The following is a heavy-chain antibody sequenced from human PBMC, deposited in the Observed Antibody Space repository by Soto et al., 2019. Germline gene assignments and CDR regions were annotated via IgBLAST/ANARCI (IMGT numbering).Heavy chain of an antibody. J-gene: IGHJ3*02. CDR3: ARARVSTPRLEDPFDI. CDR1: GYSFTTYW. Sequence: GESLKISCEGSGYSFTTYWLAWVRQMPGKGLEYMGIIFPGDSDTRYSPSFQGQVTISADKSISAAYLQWTSLKSSDTAIYYCARARVSTPRLEDPFDIWGQGTMVTVSS. CDR2: IFPGDSDT. D-gene: IGHD3-3*01. V-gene: IGHV5-51*01.